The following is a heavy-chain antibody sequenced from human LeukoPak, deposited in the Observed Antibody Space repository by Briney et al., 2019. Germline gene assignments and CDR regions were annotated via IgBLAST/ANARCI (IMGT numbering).Heavy chain of an antibody. CDR2: INPNSGGT. CDR3: ARDGYCTNGVCYIFDY. V-gene: IGHV1-2*02. D-gene: IGHD2-8*01. Sequence: ASVKGSCKASGYTFTGYYMHWVRQAPGQGLEWMGWINPNSGGTNYAQKFQGRVTMTRDTSISTAYMELSRLRSDDTAVYYCARDGYCTNGVCYIFDYWGQGTLVTVSS. CDR1: GYTFTGYY. J-gene: IGHJ4*02.